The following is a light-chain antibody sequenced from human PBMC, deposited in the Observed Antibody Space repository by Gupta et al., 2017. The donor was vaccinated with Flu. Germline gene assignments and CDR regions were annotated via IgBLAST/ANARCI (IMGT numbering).Light chain of an antibody. CDR3: QRYDTYPRT. CDR1: QGIRKY. J-gene: IGKJ1*01. Sequence: DIQMTQSPSSLSASIGDRVIITCRASQGIRKYLAWFQQKPGKAPKSLIYTASNLQSGVPSRFSGSGSGTEFTLTINNLQPDDFATYYCQRYDTYPRTFGQGTKVEIK. CDR2: TAS. V-gene: IGKV1-16*01.